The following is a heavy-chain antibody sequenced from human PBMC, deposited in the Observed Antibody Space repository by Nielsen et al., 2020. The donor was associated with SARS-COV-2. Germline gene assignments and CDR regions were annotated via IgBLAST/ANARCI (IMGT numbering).Heavy chain of an antibody. D-gene: IGHD3-3*01. J-gene: IGHJ6*02. Sequence: GGSLRLSCAASGFTFSSYAMSWVRQAPGKGLEWVSAISGSGGSTYYADSVKGRFTISRDNARNTLYLQMNSLRAEDTAVYYCARDYDFPEGYGMDVWGQGTTVTVSS. CDR2: ISGSGGST. V-gene: IGHV3-23*01. CDR3: ARDYDFPEGYGMDV. CDR1: GFTFSSYA.